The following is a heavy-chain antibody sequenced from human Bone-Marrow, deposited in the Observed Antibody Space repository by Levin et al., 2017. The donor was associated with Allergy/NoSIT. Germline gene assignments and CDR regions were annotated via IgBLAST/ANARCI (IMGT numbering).Heavy chain of an antibody. CDR3: AKDYSCSSTSCYTGTYYYYGMDV. CDR2: ISWNSGSI. J-gene: IGHJ6*02. Sequence: GGSLRLSCAASGFTFDDYAMHWVRQAPGKGLEWVSGISWNSGSIGYADSVKGRFTISRDNAKNSLYLQMNSLRAEDTALYYCAKDYSCSSTSCYTGTYYYYGMDVWGQGTTVTVSS. V-gene: IGHV3-9*01. D-gene: IGHD2-2*02. CDR1: GFTFDDYA.